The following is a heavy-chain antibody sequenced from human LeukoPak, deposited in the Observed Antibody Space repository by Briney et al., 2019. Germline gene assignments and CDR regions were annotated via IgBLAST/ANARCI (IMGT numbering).Heavy chain of an antibody. V-gene: IGHV3-21*04. CDR3: ARGDPFDY. CDR1: GFTFSSYN. Sequence: PGGSLRLSCAASGFTFSSYNMNWVRQAPGKGLEWVSSITSGSSYIYYADSVKGRFTISRDNSKNTLYLQMNSLRAEDTAVYYCARGDPFDYWGQGTLVTVSS. J-gene: IGHJ4*02. CDR2: ITSGSSYI. D-gene: IGHD2-21*01.